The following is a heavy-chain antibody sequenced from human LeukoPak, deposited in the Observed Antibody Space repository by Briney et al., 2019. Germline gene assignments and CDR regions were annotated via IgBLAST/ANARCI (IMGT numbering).Heavy chain of an antibody. CDR2: LRGNGET. CDR3: ARASWVSSPDAVR. D-gene: IGHD3-16*01. V-gene: IGHV3-23*01. CDR1: GLSFNSFA. J-gene: IGHJ4*02. Sequence: GGSLRLSCAASGLSFNSFAMSWVRQGPARGLEWVSSLRGNGETFYADSVKGRFTLSSDNTRNTVYLQLNNPRVEDTAIYYCARASWVSSPDAVRWGQGTLVTVSS.